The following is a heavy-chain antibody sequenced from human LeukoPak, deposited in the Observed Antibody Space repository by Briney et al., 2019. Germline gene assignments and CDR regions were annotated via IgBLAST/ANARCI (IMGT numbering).Heavy chain of an antibody. D-gene: IGHD6-19*01. CDR1: GGSFSGYY. CDR2: INHSGST. J-gene: IGHJ6*03. Sequence: PSETLSLTCAVYGGSFSGYYWSWIRQPPGKGLEWIGEINHSGSTNYNPSLKSRVTISVDTSKNQFSLKLSSVTAADTAVYYCARGSGWYIRYYYMDVWGKGTTVTVSS. V-gene: IGHV4-34*01. CDR3: ARGSGWYIRYYYMDV.